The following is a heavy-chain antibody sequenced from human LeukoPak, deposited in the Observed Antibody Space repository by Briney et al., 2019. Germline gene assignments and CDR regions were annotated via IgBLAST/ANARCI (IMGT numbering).Heavy chain of an antibody. CDR3: AKGDTQGYCSGGSCYSTDY. Sequence: GGSLRLSCAASGFTFSSYAMSWVRQAPGKGLEWVSTFSGSGGSTYYADSVKGRFTISRDNSKNMLSLQMNSLRAEDTAVYYCAKGDTQGYCSGGSCYSTDYWGQGTLVTVSS. V-gene: IGHV3-23*01. CDR2: FSGSGGST. CDR1: GFTFSSYA. J-gene: IGHJ4*02. D-gene: IGHD2-15*01.